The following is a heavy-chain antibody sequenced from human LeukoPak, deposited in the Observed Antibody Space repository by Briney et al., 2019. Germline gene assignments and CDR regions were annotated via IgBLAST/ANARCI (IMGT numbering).Heavy chain of an antibody. CDR3: ARGLRSGMILIFKIHGSGYFQH. CDR2: RNPNSGNT. CDR1: GYSYTSYD. Sequence: ASVKVSCKASGYSYTSYDINWVRQATGQWLELMGRRNPNSGNTGYAQKFQGRVTMTRNTSISTAYMELSSLRSEDTAVYYCARGLRSGMILIFKIHGSGYFQHWGQGTLVTVSS. V-gene: IGHV1-8*01. J-gene: IGHJ1*01. D-gene: IGHD1-26*01.